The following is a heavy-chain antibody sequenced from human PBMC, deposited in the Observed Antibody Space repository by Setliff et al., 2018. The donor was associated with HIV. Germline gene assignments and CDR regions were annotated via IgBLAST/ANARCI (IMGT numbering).Heavy chain of an antibody. CDR3: ARVFPPIRGAPFGTPPGAFDI. D-gene: IGHD2-15*01. CDR2: ISAAGTI. J-gene: IGHJ3*02. CDR1: GGSISSYY. V-gene: IGHV4-4*07. Sequence: SETLSLTCTVSGGSISSYYWSWIRQPAGKRLEFIGRISAAGTINYNPSLRSRVTLSVDTSENQFSLTVNSVTAADTAMYFCARVFPPIRGAPFGTPPGAFDIWGQGTMVTVSS.